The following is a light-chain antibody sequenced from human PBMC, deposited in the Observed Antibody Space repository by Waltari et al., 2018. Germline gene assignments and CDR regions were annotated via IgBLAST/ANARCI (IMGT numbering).Light chain of an antibody. CDR3: SSYTTGRTYV. V-gene: IGLV2-14*03. CDR2: DVN. CDR1: DTAIGRHNF. J-gene: IGLJ1*01. Sequence: QSALTQPPSVSGSPGQSIAISCTGTDTAIGRHNFVSWYRQRPGEVPKLIIYDVNSRLSGISARFSGSKFGNTASLTISGLQTEDEAVYYCSSYTTGRTYVFGTGTKVTVL.